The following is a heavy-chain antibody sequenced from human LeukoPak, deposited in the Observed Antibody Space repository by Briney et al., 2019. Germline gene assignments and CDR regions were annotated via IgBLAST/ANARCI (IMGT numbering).Heavy chain of an antibody. V-gene: IGHV3-20*04. CDR3: AFYSYGYRDFDY. CDR1: GFTFDDCG. D-gene: IGHD5-18*01. Sequence: GGSLRLSCAASGFTFDDCGMSWVRQAPGKGLEWVSGINWNGGSTGYADSVKGRFTISRDNAKNSLYLQMNSLRAEDTALYYCAFYSYGYRDFDYWGQGTLVTVSS. CDR2: INWNGGST. J-gene: IGHJ4*02.